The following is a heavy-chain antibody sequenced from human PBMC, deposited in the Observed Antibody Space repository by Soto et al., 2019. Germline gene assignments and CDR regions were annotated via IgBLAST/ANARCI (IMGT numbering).Heavy chain of an antibody. CDR2: IYYSGST. CDR3: ARDRDVVVPAAMMNYYYYYGMDV. J-gene: IGHJ6*02. CDR1: GGSVSSGSYY. V-gene: IGHV4-61*01. D-gene: IGHD2-2*01. Sequence: LSLTCTVSGGSVSSGSYYWSWIRQPPGKGLEWIGYIYYSGSTNYNPSLKSRVTISVDTSKNQFSLKLSSVTAADTAVYYCARDRDVVVPAAMMNYYYYYGMDVWGQGTTITVSS.